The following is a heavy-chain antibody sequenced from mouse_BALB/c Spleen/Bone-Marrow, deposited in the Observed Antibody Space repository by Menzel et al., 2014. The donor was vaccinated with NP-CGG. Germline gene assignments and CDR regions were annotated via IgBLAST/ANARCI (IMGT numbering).Heavy chain of an antibody. CDR1: GYTFTDYY. D-gene: IGHD1-1*01. Sequence: VHVKQSGPELVKPGASVKMSCKASGYTFTDYYMKWVKQSHGKSLGWIGDINPNNGDTFYNQKFKGKATLTVDKSSSTAYMQLNSLTSEDSAVYYCARDYGSSYVAYWGQGTLVTVSA. J-gene: IGHJ3*01. CDR3: ARDYGSSYVAY. CDR2: INPNNGDT. V-gene: IGHV1-26*01.